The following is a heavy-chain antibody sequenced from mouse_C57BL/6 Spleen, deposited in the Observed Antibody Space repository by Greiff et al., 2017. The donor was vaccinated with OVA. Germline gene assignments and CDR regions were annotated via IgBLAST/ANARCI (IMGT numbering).Heavy chain of an antibody. CDR1: GYTFTSYT. J-gene: IGHJ2*01. Sequence: QVQLQQSGAELARPGASVKMSCKASGYTFTSYTMHWVKQRPGQGLEWIGYINPSSGYTKYNQKFKDKATLTADKSSSTAYMQLSSLTSEDSAVYYCATITTVVATDYWGQGTTLTVSS. CDR3: ATITTVVATDY. CDR2: INPSSGYT. V-gene: IGHV1-4*01. D-gene: IGHD1-1*01.